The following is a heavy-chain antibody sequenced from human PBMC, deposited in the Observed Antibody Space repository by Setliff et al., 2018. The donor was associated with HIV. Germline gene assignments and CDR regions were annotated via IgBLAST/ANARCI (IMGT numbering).Heavy chain of an antibody. CDR3: AKGVQLWPLDY. V-gene: IGHV4-34*01. Sequence: SETLSLTCAVYGGSFSAYHWSWIRQTPGKGLEWLGEINHSGSTAYNLALESRVSMSIDISRNTLYLQMNSLRAEDTAVYYCAKGVQLWPLDYWGQGMLVTVSS. D-gene: IGHD3-16*01. CDR1: GGSFSAYH. J-gene: IGHJ4*02. CDR2: INHSGST.